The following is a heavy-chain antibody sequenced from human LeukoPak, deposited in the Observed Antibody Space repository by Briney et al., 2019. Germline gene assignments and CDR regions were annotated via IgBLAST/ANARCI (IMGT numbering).Heavy chain of an antibody. CDR3: ARGSGSYHAEYFQH. D-gene: IGHD1-26*01. Sequence: PGGSLRLSCAASGFTFSSYEMNWVRQAPGKGLEWVSGINWNGGSTGYADSVKGRFTISRDNAKNSLYLQMNSLRAEDTALYYCARGSGSYHAEYFQHWGQGTLVTVSS. J-gene: IGHJ1*01. CDR2: INWNGGST. CDR1: GFTFSSYE. V-gene: IGHV3-20*04.